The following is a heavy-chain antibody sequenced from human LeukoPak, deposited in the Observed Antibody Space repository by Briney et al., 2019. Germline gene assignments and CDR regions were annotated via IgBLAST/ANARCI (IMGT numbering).Heavy chain of an antibody. Sequence: PGGSLRLSCAASGFTFSSYGMHWVRQAPGKGLEWVAFIRYDGSNKYYADSVKGRFTISRDNSKNTLYLQMNSLRAEDTAVYYCAIQIVGVPAATREIYYYYYGMDVWGQGTTVTVSS. CDR1: GFTFSSYG. J-gene: IGHJ6*02. D-gene: IGHD2-2*01. CDR2: IRYDGSNK. CDR3: AIQIVGVPAATREIYYYYYGMDV. V-gene: IGHV3-30*02.